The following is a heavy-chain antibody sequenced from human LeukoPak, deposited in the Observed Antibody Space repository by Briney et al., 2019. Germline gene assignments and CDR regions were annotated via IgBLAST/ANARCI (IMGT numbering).Heavy chain of an antibody. D-gene: IGHD2-2*01. CDR2: TYYRSKWYN. CDR3: ARDTSGTPRGYWFDS. J-gene: IGHJ5*01. Sequence: SQTLSLTCATSGDSVSSNSAAWNWIRQSPSRGLEWLGRTYYRSKWYNDYVVSVKSRITITPDTSKNQVSLQLNSVTPDDTAVYYCARDTSGTPRGYWFDSWGQGTLVTVSS. V-gene: IGHV6-1*01. CDR1: GDSVSSNSAA.